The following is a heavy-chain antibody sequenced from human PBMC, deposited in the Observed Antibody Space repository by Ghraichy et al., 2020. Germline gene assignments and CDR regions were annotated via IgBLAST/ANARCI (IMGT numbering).Heavy chain of an antibody. J-gene: IGHJ6*02. CDR3: ARDLDHPLTTVTTDGAYYYYGMDV. Sequence: GGSLRLSCAASGFTFSSYSMNWVRQAPGKGLEWVSSISSSSSYIYYADSVKGRFTISRDNAKNSLYLQMNSLRAEDTAVYYCARDLDHPLTTVTTDGAYYYYGMDVWGQGTTVTVSS. CDR2: ISSSSSYI. V-gene: IGHV3-21*01. CDR1: GFTFSSYS. D-gene: IGHD4-17*01.